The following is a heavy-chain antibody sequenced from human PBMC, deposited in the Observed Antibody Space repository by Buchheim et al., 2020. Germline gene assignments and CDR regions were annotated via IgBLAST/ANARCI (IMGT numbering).Heavy chain of an antibody. CDR1: GFTFSSYG. CDR2: ISYDGSNK. V-gene: IGHV3-30*18. Sequence: QVQLVESGGGVVQPGRSLRLSCAASGFTFSSYGMHWVRQAPGKGLAWVAVISYDGSNKYYADSVKGRFTISRDNSKNTLYLQMNSLRAEDTAVYYCAKASPLFGYWGQGTL. D-gene: IGHD5-12*01. J-gene: IGHJ4*02. CDR3: AKASPLFGY.